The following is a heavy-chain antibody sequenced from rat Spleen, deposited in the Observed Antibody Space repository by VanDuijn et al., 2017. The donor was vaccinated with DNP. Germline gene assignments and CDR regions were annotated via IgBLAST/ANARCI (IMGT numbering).Heavy chain of an antibody. Sequence: EVQLVESGGGLVQPGRSLKLSCAASGFIFRNYYMAWVRQPPKKGLEWVATISTSGSGTYYPDSVKGRFTISRDNAKTSLYLEMNSLRSEDTATYYCARWSSSYYYAMDAWGQGTSVTVSS. CDR3: ARWSSSYYYAMDA. CDR2: ISTSGSGT. V-gene: IGHV5-25*01. J-gene: IGHJ4*01. CDR1: GFIFRNYY. D-gene: IGHD1-2*01.